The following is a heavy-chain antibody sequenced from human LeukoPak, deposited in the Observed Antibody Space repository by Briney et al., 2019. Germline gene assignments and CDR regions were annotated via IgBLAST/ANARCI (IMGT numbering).Heavy chain of an antibody. CDR1: GFTFSDHY. CDR2: TRNKANSYTT. Sequence: PGGSLRLSCAASGFTFSDHYMDWVRQAPGKGLEWVGRTRNKANSYTTEYAASVKGRFTISRDDSKNSLYLQMNSLKTEDTAVYYCTTETADYDFWSGYYLGGYYYYMDVWGKGTTVTVSS. CDR3: TTETADYDFWSGYYLGGYYYYMDV. J-gene: IGHJ6*03. V-gene: IGHV3-72*01. D-gene: IGHD3-3*01.